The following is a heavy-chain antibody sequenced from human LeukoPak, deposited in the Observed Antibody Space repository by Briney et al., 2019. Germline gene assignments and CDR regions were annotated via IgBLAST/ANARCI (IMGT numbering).Heavy chain of an antibody. V-gene: IGHV4-59*12. Sequence: PSETLSLTCTVSGGSISSYYWSWIRQLPGKGLDWIGYISDTGSTNYNPSLKSRVTISVDTSKNQFSLKLSSVTAEDTAVYYCATREGYCSSTSCYGDYFDYWGQGTLVTVSS. D-gene: IGHD2-2*01. CDR3: ATREGYCSSTSCYGDYFDY. CDR2: ISDTGST. CDR1: GGSISSYY. J-gene: IGHJ4*02.